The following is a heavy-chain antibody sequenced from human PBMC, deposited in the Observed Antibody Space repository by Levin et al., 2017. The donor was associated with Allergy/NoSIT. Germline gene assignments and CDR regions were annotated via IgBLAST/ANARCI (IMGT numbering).Heavy chain of an antibody. Sequence: SETLSLTCAVSGGSISSGGYSWSWIRQPPGKGLEWIGYIYHSGSTYYNPSLKSRVTISVDRSKNQFSLKLSSVTAADTAVYYCASFFGIAAAGRGDNAFDIWGQGTMVTVSA. CDR3: ASFFGIAAAGRGDNAFDI. J-gene: IGHJ3*02. CDR1: GGSISSGGYS. CDR2: IYHSGST. D-gene: IGHD6-13*01. V-gene: IGHV4-30-2*01.